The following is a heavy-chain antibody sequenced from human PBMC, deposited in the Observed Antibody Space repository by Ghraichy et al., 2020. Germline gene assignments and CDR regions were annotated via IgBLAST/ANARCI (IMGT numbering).Heavy chain of an antibody. J-gene: IGHJ6*02. Sequence: GSLRLSCAVYGGSFSGYYWSWIRQPPGKGLEWIGEINHSGSTNYNPSLKSRVTISVDTSKNQFSLKLSSVTAADTAVYYCARVDIVATISPRENYYYYGMDVWGQGTTVTVSS. CDR2: INHSGST. CDR3: ARVDIVATISPRENYYYYGMDV. D-gene: IGHD5-12*01. CDR1: GGSFSGYY. V-gene: IGHV4-34*01.